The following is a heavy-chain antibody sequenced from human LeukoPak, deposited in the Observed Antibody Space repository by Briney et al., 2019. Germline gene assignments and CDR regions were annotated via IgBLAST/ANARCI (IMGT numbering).Heavy chain of an antibody. V-gene: IGHV4-61*01. CDR2: IYYSGST. CDR3: ARGVYYYGSGGHPYYFDY. J-gene: IGHJ4*02. D-gene: IGHD3-10*01. Sequence: RASETLSLTCTVSGYSISSGYYWSWIRQPPGKGLEWIGYIYYSGSTNYNPSLKSRVTISVDTSKNQFSLKLSSVTAADTAVYYCARGVYYYGSGGHPYYFDYWGQGTLVTVSS. CDR1: GYSISSGYY.